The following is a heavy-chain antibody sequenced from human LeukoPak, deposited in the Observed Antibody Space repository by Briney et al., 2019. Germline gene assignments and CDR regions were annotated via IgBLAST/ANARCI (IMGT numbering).Heavy chain of an antibody. CDR2: INDNGDIA. J-gene: IGHJ4*02. Sequence: GGSLRLSCAASVFTFDDYAMHLVRQGPGKSLEWVSLINDNGDIAYYGDSVRGRCTVSRDNAKNYMYLQMNSLTTEATALYYCAKARWEPNFDYWGQGTLVTVSS. V-gene: IGHV3-43*02. CDR1: VFTFDDYA. CDR3: AKARWEPNFDY. D-gene: IGHD1-26*01.